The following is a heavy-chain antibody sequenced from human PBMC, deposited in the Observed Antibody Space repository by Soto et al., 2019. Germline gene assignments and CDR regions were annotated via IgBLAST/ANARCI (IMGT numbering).Heavy chain of an antibody. D-gene: IGHD6-6*01. Sequence: QVQLVESGGGVVQPGRSLRLSCAASGFTFSNDGIHLVRQSPGKGLEWVAVISYDVSNKYYADSVKGRFTISRDSSTNTLYLKMSSLRAEDTALYYCAKDLEYSSSSYYYGMDVWGQETTVTVSS. V-gene: IGHV3-30*18. CDR1: GFTFSNDG. CDR2: ISYDVSNK. J-gene: IGHJ6*02. CDR3: AKDLEYSSSSYYYGMDV.